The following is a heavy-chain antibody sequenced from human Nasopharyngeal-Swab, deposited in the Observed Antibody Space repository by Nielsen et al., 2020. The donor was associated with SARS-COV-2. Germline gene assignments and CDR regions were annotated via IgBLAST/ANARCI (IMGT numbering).Heavy chain of an antibody. D-gene: IGHD3-3*01. CDR3: ARDGITIFGVEYYYYGMDV. V-gene: IGHV3-48*02. CDR1: GFTFSSYS. J-gene: IGHJ6*02. CDR2: ISSSSTI. Sequence: GESLKISCAASGFTFSSYSMNWVRQAPGKGLEWVSYISSSSTIYYADSVKGRFTISRDNAKNSLYLQMNSLRDEDTAVYYCARDGITIFGVEYYYYGMDVWGQGTTVTVSS.